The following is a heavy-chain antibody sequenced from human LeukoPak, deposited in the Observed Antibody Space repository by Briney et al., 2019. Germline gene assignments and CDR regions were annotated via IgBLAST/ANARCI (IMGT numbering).Heavy chain of an antibody. Sequence: AGGSLRLSCAASGFTFTTYAMSWVRQAPGRGLEWVSTISDSGGGTYYADSVKGRFTISRDNSKNTLYLQMSSLRAEDTAVYFCATKAATGTYFFNYWGQGTLVTVSS. J-gene: IGHJ4*02. CDR1: GFTFTTYA. CDR2: ISDSGGGT. CDR3: ATKAATGTYFFNY. D-gene: IGHD6-13*01. V-gene: IGHV3-23*01.